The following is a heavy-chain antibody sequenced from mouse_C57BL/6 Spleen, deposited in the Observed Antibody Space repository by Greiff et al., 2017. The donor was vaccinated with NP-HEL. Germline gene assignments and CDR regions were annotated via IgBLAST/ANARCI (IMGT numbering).Heavy chain of an antibody. CDR3: VRPSIYYDYDGEFAY. CDR2: IRSKSNNYAT. D-gene: IGHD2-4*01. J-gene: IGHJ3*01. Sequence: EVQRVESGGGLVEPKGSLKLSCAASGFSFNTYAMNWVRQAPGKCLEWVARIRSKSNNYATYSADSVKDRFTISRDDSESMLYLQMNNLKTEDTAMYYCVRPSIYYDYDGEFAYWGQVTLVTVSA. CDR1: GFSFNTYA. V-gene: IGHV10-1*01.